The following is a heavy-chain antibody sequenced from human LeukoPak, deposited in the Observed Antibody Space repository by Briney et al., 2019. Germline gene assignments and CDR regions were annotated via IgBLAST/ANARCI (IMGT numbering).Heavy chain of an antibody. CDR1: GYSFTTYW. Sequence: PGASLKISCQGSGYSFTTYWIGWVRQMPGKGLECMGIIYPGDSDTRYSPSFQGQVTISADKSINTAYLQWSSLKASDTAMYYCARLLLATGPDYWGQGTLVTVSS. D-gene: IGHD1-1*01. CDR2: IYPGDSDT. J-gene: IGHJ4*02. CDR3: ARLLLATGPDY. V-gene: IGHV5-51*01.